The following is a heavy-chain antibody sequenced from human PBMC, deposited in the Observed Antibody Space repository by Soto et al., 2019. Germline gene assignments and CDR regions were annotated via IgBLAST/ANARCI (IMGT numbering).Heavy chain of an antibody. Sequence: QVQLVQSGAEVKKPGSSVKVSCKASGGTFSSYAISWVRQAPGQGHEWMGGIIPIFGTANYAQKFQGRVKITADEITSTAYIELRRLRAEDTAVYYCARNMRVYCGCDCGHDAFDIWGQGTMGTVSS. V-gene: IGHV1-69*01. CDR1: GGTFSSYA. CDR3: ARNMRVYCGCDCGHDAFDI. J-gene: IGHJ3*02. CDR2: IIPIFGTA. D-gene: IGHD2-21*02.